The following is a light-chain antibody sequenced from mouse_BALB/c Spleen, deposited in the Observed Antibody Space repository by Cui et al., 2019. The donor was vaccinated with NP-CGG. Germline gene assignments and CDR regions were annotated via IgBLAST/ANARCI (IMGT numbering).Light chain of an antibody. Sequence: QAVVTQESALTTLPGETVTLTCRSSTGAVTTSNYANWVQEKPDHLFTGLIGGTNNRAPGIPARFSGSLIGDKAALTITGAQTEDEAIYFCALWYSNHWVCGGGTKLTV. CDR3: ALWYSNHWV. CDR2: GTN. V-gene: IGLV1*01. J-gene: IGLJ1*01. CDR1: TGAVTTSNY.